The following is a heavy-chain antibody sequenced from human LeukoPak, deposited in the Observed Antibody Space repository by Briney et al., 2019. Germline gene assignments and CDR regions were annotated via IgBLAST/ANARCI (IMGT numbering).Heavy chain of an antibody. CDR1: GASIRSYY. J-gene: IGHJ4*02. V-gene: IGHV4-59*01. D-gene: IGHD1-26*01. CDR2: IYYSGST. Sequence: SETLSLTCTVSGASIRSYYWSWIRQPPGKGLEWIGYIYYSGSTSYNPSLKSRVTISVDTSKNQFSLKLSSVTAADTAVYYCARNDSGKVGATSFDYWGQGTLVTVSS. CDR3: ARNDSGKVGATSFDY.